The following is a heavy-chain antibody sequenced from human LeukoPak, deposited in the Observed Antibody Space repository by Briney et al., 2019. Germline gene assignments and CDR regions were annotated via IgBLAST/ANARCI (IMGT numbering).Heavy chain of an antibody. CDR3: AREASSGPRLSSYFLDV. D-gene: IGHD6-19*01. CDR1: GDSISSHF. Sequence: SETLSLTCSVSGDSISSHFWCWLRQPPGKGVEWIGYIHYSGMTNYNPSLKSRATLPVDTSTNQFSLKLTSVTAADTACYFFAREASSGPRLSSYFLDVWGEGTAVTVSS. J-gene: IGHJ6*03. CDR2: IHYSGMT. V-gene: IGHV4-59*11.